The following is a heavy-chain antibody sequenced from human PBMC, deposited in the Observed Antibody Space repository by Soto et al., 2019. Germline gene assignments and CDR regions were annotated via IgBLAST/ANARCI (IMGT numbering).Heavy chain of an antibody. V-gene: IGHV1-69*01. D-gene: IGHD6-13*01. Sequence: QVQLVQSGAEVKKPGASVKVSCKASGYTFTGYYMHWVRQAPGQGLEWMGWINPIFGTANYAQKFQGRVTITADESTSTAYMELSSLRSEDTAVYYCARDLGIAAAGPDYYYGMDVWGQGTTVTVSS. CDR3: ARDLGIAAAGPDYYYGMDV. CDR2: INPIFGTA. CDR1: GYTFTGYY. J-gene: IGHJ6*02.